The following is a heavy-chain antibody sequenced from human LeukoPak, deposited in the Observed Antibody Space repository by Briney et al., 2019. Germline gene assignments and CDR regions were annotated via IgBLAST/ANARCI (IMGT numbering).Heavy chain of an antibody. Sequence: PGGSLRLSCAASGFTFSSYWMSWVRQAPGKGLEWVANIKQDGSEKYYVDSVKGRITISRDNAKNSLYLQMNSLRAEDTAVYYCAREIRITIFGVVIHYYYYMDVWGKGTTVTVSS. CDR3: AREIRITIFGVVIHYYYYMDV. D-gene: IGHD3-3*01. CDR1: GFTFSSYW. V-gene: IGHV3-7*01. CDR2: IKQDGSEK. J-gene: IGHJ6*03.